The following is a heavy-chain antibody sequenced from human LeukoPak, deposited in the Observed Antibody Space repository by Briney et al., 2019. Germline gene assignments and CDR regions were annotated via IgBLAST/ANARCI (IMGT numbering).Heavy chain of an antibody. CDR3: ASMGIAAAGTRFDY. CDR2: INHSGST. CDR1: GGSFSGYY. J-gene: IGHJ4*02. Sequence: SETLSLTCPVYGGSFSGYYWSWIRQPPGKGLEWIGEINHSGSTNYNPSLKSQVTISVDTSKNQFSLKLSSVTAADTAVYYCASMGIAAAGTRFDYWGQGTLVTVSS. D-gene: IGHD6-13*01. V-gene: IGHV4-34*01.